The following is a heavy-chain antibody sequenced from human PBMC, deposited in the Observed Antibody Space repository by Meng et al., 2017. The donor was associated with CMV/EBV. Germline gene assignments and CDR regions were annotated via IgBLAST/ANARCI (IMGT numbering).Heavy chain of an antibody. D-gene: IGHD6-6*01. V-gene: IGHV3-33*06. CDR1: GFTFSSYG. J-gene: IGHJ6*02. Sequence: GGSLRLSCATSGFTFSSYGMHWVRQAPGKGLEWVAVIWYDGSNKYYADSVKGRFTISRDNSKSTLYLQMNSLRAEDTAVYYCAKDAAARRSYYYYGMDVWGQGTTVTVSS. CDR2: IWYDGSNK. CDR3: AKDAAARRSYYYYGMDV.